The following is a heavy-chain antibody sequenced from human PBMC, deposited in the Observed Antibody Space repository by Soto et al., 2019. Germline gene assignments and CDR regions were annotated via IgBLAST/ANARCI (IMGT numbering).Heavy chain of an antibody. Sequence: QLQLQESGPGLVKPSETLSLTCTVSGGSISSSSYYWGWIRQPPGKGLEWIGSIYYSGSTYYNPSLKSRVTISVDTSKNQFSLKLSSVTAADTAVYYCARREAFSIAAAGSRYYGMDVWGQGTTVTVSS. V-gene: IGHV4-39*01. CDR3: ARREAFSIAAAGSRYYGMDV. CDR1: GGSISSSSYY. CDR2: IYYSGST. D-gene: IGHD6-13*01. J-gene: IGHJ6*02.